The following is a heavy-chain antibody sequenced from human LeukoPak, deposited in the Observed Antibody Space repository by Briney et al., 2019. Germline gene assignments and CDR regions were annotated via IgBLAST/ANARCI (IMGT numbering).Heavy chain of an antibody. CDR2: IGSNGIKK. J-gene: IGHJ4*02. CDR3: ARQMTTTRLFDS. CDR1: GFSFSDYV. D-gene: IGHD1-14*01. V-gene: IGHV3-30*04. Sequence: GRSLRVSCAASGFSFSDYVFHWVRQSPDKGLEWVALIGSNGIKKYYSDSVQGRFTISRDNSKNTLFLEMNSLRGDDSAVYYCARQMTTTRLFDSWGQGTLVIVSS.